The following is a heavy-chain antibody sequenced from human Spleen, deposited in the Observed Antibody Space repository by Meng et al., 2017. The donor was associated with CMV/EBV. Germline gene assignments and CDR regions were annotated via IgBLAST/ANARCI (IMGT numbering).Heavy chain of an antibody. CDR3: ARDYSVLRFLEWSSSFDY. V-gene: IGHV1-2*02. CDR1: GYTFTGYY. Sequence: QGQRGQSGAGVKKPGASLKVSCKASGYTFTGYYMDWVRQAPGQGLEWMGWINPNSGGTNYAQKFQGRVTMTRDTSISTAYMELSRLRSDDTAVYYCARDYSVLRFLEWSSSFDYWGQGTLVTISS. D-gene: IGHD3-3*01. J-gene: IGHJ4*02. CDR2: INPNSGGT.